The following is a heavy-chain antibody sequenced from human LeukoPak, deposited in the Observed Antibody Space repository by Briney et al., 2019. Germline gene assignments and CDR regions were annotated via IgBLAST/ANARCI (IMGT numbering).Heavy chain of an antibody. Sequence: SVKVSCKASGGTFSSYAISWVRQAPGQGLERMGGIIPIFGTANYAQKFQGRVTITADESTSTAYMELSSLRSEDTAVYYCARDRAMVRGQYYYGMDVWGQGTTVTVSS. D-gene: IGHD3-10*01. V-gene: IGHV1-69*13. CDR3: ARDRAMVRGQYYYGMDV. J-gene: IGHJ6*02. CDR2: IIPIFGTA. CDR1: GGTFSSYA.